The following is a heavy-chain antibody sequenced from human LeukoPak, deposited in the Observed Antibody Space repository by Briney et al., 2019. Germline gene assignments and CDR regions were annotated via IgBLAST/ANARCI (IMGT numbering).Heavy chain of an antibody. D-gene: IGHD1-26*01. Sequence: HRGCPRLSPAPSLVTPTTYVMSCVREAPGRGVEWGSSITGSAGTTYYADSVKGRFTISRGKSRNTLYLQMNRLRCEQTTVYYCAKDRASGSSWGDVDYWGQGTLVTVSS. CDR3: AKDRASGSSWGDVDY. CDR1: LVTPTTYV. V-gene: IGHV3-23*01. J-gene: IGHJ4*02. CDR2: ITGSAGTT.